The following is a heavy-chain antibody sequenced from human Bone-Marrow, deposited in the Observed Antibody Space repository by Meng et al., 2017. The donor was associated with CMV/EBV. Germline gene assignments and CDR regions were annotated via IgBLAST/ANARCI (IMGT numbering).Heavy chain of an antibody. Sequence: QVQLVQSGAEVKKPGASVKVSCKASGYTFTGYYMHWVRQAPGQGLEWMGWINPNNGGTNYAQKFQGRVTMTRDTSISTAYMELSRLRSDDTAVYYCARSWELNWFDPWGQGTLVTVSS. J-gene: IGHJ5*02. CDR3: ARSWELNWFDP. CDR1: GYTFTGYY. CDR2: INPNNGGT. D-gene: IGHD1-26*01. V-gene: IGHV1-2*02.